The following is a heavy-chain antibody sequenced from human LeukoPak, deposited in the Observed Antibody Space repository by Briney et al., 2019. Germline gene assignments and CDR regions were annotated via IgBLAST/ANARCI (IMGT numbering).Heavy chain of an antibody. Sequence: ASVKVSCKASGYTFTNYGTSWVRQAPGQGLEWMGIINPSGGSTSYAQKFQGRVTMTRDTSTSTVYMELSSLRSEDTAVYYCASATPNRDGYNYYYYYMDVWGKGTTVTISS. J-gene: IGHJ6*03. V-gene: IGHV1-46*01. D-gene: IGHD5-24*01. CDR1: GYTFTNYG. CDR2: INPSGGST. CDR3: ASATPNRDGYNYYYYYMDV.